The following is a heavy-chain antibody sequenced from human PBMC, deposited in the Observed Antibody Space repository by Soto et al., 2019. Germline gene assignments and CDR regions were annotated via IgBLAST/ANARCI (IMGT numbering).Heavy chain of an antibody. J-gene: IGHJ6*02. CDR2: IKSKGGGGTA. CDR1: GFSFSHVW. V-gene: IGHV3-15*07. Sequence: GGSLRLSCAAPGFSFSHVWMNWVRQAPGKGLEWVGLIKSKGGGGTADYAAPVKGRFIISRDDSKNTIYLQMNSLKPEDTALYYCIWQQDFYYGRAVWGQGTTVTVSS. D-gene: IGHD6-13*01. CDR3: IWQQDFYYGRAV.